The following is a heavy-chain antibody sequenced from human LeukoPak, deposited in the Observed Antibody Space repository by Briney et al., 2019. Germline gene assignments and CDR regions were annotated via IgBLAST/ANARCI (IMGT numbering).Heavy chain of an antibody. V-gene: IGHV1-2*02. J-gene: IGHJ4*02. CDR2: INPNSGGT. CDR1: GYTFTGYY. CDR3: ARDRSQLAPPGY. D-gene: IGHD6-6*01. Sequence: ASVRVSCKASGYTFTGYYMHWVRQAPGQGLEWMGWINPNSGGTNYAQKFQGRVTMTRDTSISTAYMELSRLRSDDTAVYYCARDRSQLAPPGYWGQGTLVTVSS.